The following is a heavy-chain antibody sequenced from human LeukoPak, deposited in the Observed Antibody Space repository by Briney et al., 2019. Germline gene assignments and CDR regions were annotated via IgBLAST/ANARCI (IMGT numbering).Heavy chain of an antibody. CDR1: GFTFDDYP. J-gene: IGHJ4*02. D-gene: IGHD3-3*01. CDR3: AKDHYWSIDY. V-gene: IGHV3-9*01. Sequence: GGSLRLSCAASGFTFDDYPMHWVRQAPGKGLEWVSGISWNSGSIGYADSVKGRFTISRDIAKNTLYLQMNSLRAEDTGVYYCAKDHYWSIDYWGRGTLVTVSS. CDR2: ISWNSGSI.